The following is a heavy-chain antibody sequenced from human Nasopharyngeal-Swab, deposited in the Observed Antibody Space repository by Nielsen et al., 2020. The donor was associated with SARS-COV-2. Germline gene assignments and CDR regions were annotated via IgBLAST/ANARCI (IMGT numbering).Heavy chain of an antibody. CDR3: ARLPYDSSGYHTFDY. V-gene: IGHV4-59*08. J-gene: IGHJ4*02. D-gene: IGHD3-22*01. CDR2: IYYSGST. Sequence: LSCTVSGGSISSYYWSWIRQPPGKGLEWIGYIYYSGSTNYNPSLKSRVTISVDTSKNQFSLKLSSVTAADTAVYYCARLPYDSSGYHTFDYWGQGTLVTVSS. CDR1: GGSISSYY.